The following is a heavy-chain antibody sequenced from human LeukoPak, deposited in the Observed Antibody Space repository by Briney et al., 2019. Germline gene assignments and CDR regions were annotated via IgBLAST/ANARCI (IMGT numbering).Heavy chain of an antibody. CDR3: AKDNEYMVVPESGLSTFDY. CDR1: GFTFSSYG. V-gene: IGHV3-30*18. CDR2: ISYDGSNK. Sequence: HSGGSLRLSCAAPGFTFSSYGMPWVRQAPGKGLEWVAVISYDGSNKYYADSVKGRFTISRDNSKNTLYLQMNSLRAEDTAVYYCAKDNEYMVVPESGLSTFDYWGQGTLVTVSS. D-gene: IGHD2-21*01. J-gene: IGHJ4*02.